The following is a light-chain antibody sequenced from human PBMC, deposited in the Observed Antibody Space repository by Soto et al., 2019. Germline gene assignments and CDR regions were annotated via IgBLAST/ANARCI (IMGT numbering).Light chain of an antibody. J-gene: IGLJ1*01. Sequence: QSALTQPASVSGSPGQSITISCTGTSSDVGGYNYVSWYQQHPGKAPKLMIYDVSNRPSGVSNRFSGSKSGNTASLTISGLQAEVEAGYYCSSYTSSSTPWVFGTGTKVTVL. CDR3: SSYTSSSTPWV. CDR1: SSDVGGYNY. CDR2: DVS. V-gene: IGLV2-14*01.